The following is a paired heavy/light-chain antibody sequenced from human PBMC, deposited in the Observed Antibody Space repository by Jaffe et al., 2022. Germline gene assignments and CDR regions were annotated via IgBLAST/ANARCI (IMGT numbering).Heavy chain of an antibody. CDR1: GGTFSSYA. V-gene: IGHV1-69*05. D-gene: IGHD2-15*01. CDR2: IIPIFGTA. J-gene: IGHJ3*02. CDR3: APLGYCSGGSCRDAFDI. Sequence: QVQLVQSGAEVKKPGSSVKVSCKASGGTFSSYAISWVRQAPGQGLEWMGGIIPIFGTANYAQKFQGRVTITTDESTSTAYMELSSLRSEDTAVYYCAPLGYCSGGSCRDAFDIWGQGTMVTVSS.
Light chain of an antibody. CDR1: ALPKQY. CDR2: KDS. V-gene: IGLV3-25*03. CDR3: QSADSSGTYLV. J-gene: IGLJ3*02. Sequence: SYELTQPPSVSVSPGQTARITCSGDALPKQYAYWYQQKPGQAPVLVIYKDSERPSGIPERFSGSSSGTTVTLTISGVQAEDEADYYCQSADSSGTYLVFGGGTKLTVL.